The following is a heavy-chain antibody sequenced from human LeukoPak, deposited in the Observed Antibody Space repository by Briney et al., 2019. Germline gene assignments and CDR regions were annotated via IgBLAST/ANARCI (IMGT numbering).Heavy chain of an antibody. J-gene: IGHJ4*02. CDR1: GFTFSSYW. V-gene: IGHV3-7*01. CDR3: ARPAGGWFGEFAADY. Sequence: GGSLRLSCVASGFTFSSYWMSWVRQAPGKGLEWVANIKQDGSEKYYVDSVKGRFTISRDNAKNSLYLQMNSLRAEDTAVYYCARPAGGWFGEFAADYWGQGTLVTVSS. D-gene: IGHD3-10*01. CDR2: IKQDGSEK.